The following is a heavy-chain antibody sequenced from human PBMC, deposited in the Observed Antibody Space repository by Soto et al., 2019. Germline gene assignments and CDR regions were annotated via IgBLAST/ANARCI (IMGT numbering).Heavy chain of an antibody. J-gene: IGHJ4*02. D-gene: IGHD2-8*02. CDR3: ARDRQRGYCTGGDCYSYFDY. CDR1: GGPFSGYY. CDR2: INHGGST. Sequence: QVQLQQWGAGLLKPSETLSLTCAIYGGPFSGYYWNWIRQPPGKGLEWIGEINHGGSTNYNPSLKSRVTMSVXTXXXXXXXXXXXXXXXXXXXXXCARDRQRGYCTGGDCYSYFDYWGQGTQVIVSS. V-gene: IGHV4-34*01.